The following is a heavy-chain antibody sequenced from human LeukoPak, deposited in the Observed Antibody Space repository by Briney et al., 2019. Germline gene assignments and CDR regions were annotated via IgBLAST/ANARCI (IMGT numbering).Heavy chain of an antibody. CDR3: ARYIVASMSDY. CDR2: IVYSEST. CDR1: GGSISSSNYY. D-gene: IGHD5-12*01. V-gene: IGHV4-39*01. J-gene: IGHJ4*02. Sequence: SETLSLTCTVSGGSISSSNYYWGWIRQPPGRGLYWIGRIVYSESTNYHPSLESRATISVDRSQHKFTLKPSSAPATDRAVYYCARYIVASMSDYWGQGTLVTVSS.